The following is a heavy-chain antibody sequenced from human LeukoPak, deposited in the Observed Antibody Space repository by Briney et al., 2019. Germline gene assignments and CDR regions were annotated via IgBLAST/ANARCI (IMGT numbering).Heavy chain of an antibody. CDR2: IKKKIDGGTA. CDR1: GSTFSNAW. J-gene: IGHJ4*02. V-gene: IGHV3-15*01. CDR3: VREGNKYGYHSFDS. Sequence: GGSLRLSCGVSGSTFSNAWMSWVRQAPGKGLEWVGRIKKKIDGGTADYAAPVKGRFTISRDDSIDTMYLQMNSLQIEDTAVYYCVREGNKYGYHSFDSWGQGTLVTVSS. D-gene: IGHD5-18*01.